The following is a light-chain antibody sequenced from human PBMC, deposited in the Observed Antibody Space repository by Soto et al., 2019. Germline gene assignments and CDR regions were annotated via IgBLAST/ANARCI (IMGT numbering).Light chain of an antibody. V-gene: IGKV3-11*01. CDR2: DAS. CDR3: QQRSNWPRT. J-gene: IGKJ1*01. CDR1: QSVDYY. Sequence: EIVLAQSPATLSLSPGERATLSCRASQSVDYYLAWYQQKPGQAPRLLIYDASNRATGIPARFSGSGSGTDFTLTISSLEPEDFAVYYCQQRSNWPRTFGQGTNVDIK.